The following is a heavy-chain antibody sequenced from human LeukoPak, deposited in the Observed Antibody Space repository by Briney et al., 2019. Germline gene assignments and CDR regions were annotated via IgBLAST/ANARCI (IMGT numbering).Heavy chain of an antibody. V-gene: IGHV3-30-3*01. Sequence: PGGSLRLSCAASGFTFSNYFMHWVRQAPGKGLEWVADIASDGSHTFYVESVKGRFTISSDNSKNTLYLQMNSLGPEDTAVYFCARERQDTVIHSGAFDIWGQGTMVTVSS. CDR1: GFTFSNYF. CDR3: ARERQDTVIHSGAFDI. CDR2: IASDGSHT. D-gene: IGHD2-21*02. J-gene: IGHJ3*02.